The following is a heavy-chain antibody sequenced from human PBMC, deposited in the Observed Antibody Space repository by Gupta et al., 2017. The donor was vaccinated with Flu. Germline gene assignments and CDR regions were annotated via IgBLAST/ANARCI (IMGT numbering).Heavy chain of an antibody. CDR3: ARVPGDLGYNWFDP. CDR2: INSDGSST. D-gene: IGHD3-16*01. V-gene: IGHV3-74*01. Sequence: EVQLVESGGGLVQPGGSLRLSCAASGFTFSSYWMPWVRQAPGKGLVWVSRINSDGSSTSYADSVKGRFTISRDNAKNTLYLQMNSLRAEDTAVYYCARVPGDLGYNWFDPWGQGTLVTVSS. CDR1: GFTFSSYW. J-gene: IGHJ5*02.